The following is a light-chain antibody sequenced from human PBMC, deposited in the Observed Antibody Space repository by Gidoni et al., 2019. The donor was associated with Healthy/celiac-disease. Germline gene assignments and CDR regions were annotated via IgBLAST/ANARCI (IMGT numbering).Light chain of an antibody. CDR3: QQRSNWPRNT. CDR1: QSVSSY. J-gene: IGKJ2*01. Sequence: EIVLTQSPATLSLSPGERATLSCRASQSVSSYLAWYQQKPGQDHRLLIYDASNRATGIPARFSGSGSGTDFTLTSSSLEPEDFAVYYCQQRSNWPRNTFGQGTKLEIK. CDR2: DAS. V-gene: IGKV3-11*01.